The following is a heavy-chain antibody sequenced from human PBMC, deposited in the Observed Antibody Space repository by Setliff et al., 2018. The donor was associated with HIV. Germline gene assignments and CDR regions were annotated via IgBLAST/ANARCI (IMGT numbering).Heavy chain of an antibody. CDR2: IYYSGST. V-gene: IGHV4-39*07. D-gene: IGHD1-20*01. CDR1: GASISSSGYY. CDR3: AGCITGTTHWFDP. Sequence: PSETLSLTCTVSGASISSSGYYWGWIRQPPGKGLEWIGTIYYSGSTYYNPSLKSRVTISVDTSKNQFSLKLSSVTAADTAVYYCAGCITGTTHWFDPWGQGTLVTVSS. J-gene: IGHJ5*02.